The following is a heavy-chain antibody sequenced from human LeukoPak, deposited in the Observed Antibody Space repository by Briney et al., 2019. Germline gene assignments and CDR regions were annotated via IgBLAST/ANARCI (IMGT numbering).Heavy chain of an antibody. V-gene: IGHV4-30-2*01. CDR1: VGSISSGGFC. CDR3: ARAAYYGSDRDAFDI. D-gene: IGHD3-10*01. Sequence: PSETLSLTCAVSVGSISSGGFCWNWIRHPPGKGLECLGYIFHSGSTYYNPSLRSRVPMSVDRSKSQFNLKLSSVTAEETAVYYCARAAYYGSDRDAFDIWGQGTMVTVSS. CDR2: IFHSGST. J-gene: IGHJ3*02.